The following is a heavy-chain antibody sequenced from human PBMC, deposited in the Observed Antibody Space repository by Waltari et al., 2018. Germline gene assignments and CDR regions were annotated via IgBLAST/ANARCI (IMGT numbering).Heavy chain of an antibody. V-gene: IGHV3-64D*06. CDR2: IRDNGRST. CDR1: GFSFSGYG. CDR3: VKTVVGSFIFDY. D-gene: IGHD1-26*01. J-gene: IGHJ4*02. Sequence: EVQLVESGGGLVQPGGSLRLSCSASGFSFSGYGMHWVRQTPGKGLEYVAGIRDNGRSTYYANSVKDRFSISRDNSKNTLYIQMSSLRSEDTAIYYCVKTVVGSFIFDYWGQGTLVTVSS.